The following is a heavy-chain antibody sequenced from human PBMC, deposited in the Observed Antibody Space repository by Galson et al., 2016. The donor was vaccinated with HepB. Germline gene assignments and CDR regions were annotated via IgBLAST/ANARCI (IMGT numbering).Heavy chain of an antibody. J-gene: IGHJ1*01. CDR2: MNPSGGST. V-gene: IGHV1-46*01. D-gene: IGHD2-15*01. Sequence: SVKVSCKASGYTVTGYYMHWVRQAPGQGPEWMGIMNPSGGSTTYAQKFQGRITMTRDTSTSTVYMELSNLGSDDTAVYYCANHPGFCSGGNCYFPEYFQQWGQGTLVTVSS. CDR1: GYTVTGYY. CDR3: ANHPGFCSGGNCYFPEYFQQ.